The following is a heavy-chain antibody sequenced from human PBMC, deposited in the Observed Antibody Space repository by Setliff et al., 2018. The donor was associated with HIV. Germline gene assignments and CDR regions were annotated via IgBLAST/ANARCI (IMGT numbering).Heavy chain of an antibody. CDR2: IYESAYS. CDR3: ARAQMHRGVVAWSLYYFDY. Sequence: TSETLSLTCIVSGGSMDNYYWNWVRQTPGKGLEWIGYIYESAYSHYTVSLRSRVTISMDTSKNQFSLTLRSVTAADRAVYYCARAQMHRGVVAWSLYYFDYWGQGALVTVS. D-gene: IGHD3-10*01. J-gene: IGHJ4*02. V-gene: IGHV4-59*01. CDR1: GGSMDNYY.